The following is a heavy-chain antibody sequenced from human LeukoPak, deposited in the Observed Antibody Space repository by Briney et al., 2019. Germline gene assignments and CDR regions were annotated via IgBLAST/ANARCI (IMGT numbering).Heavy chain of an antibody. Sequence: SRTLSLTCAISGDSVSSNSATWNRIRQSPSRGLEWLGRTYYASKWYNDYAVSVKSRIAINPVTSKNQFSLQLNSVTPEDTAVYYCARKIVGAVYMDVWGKGTTVTVSS. CDR2: TYYASKWYN. D-gene: IGHD1-26*01. CDR1: GDSVSSNSAT. CDR3: ARKIVGAVYMDV. J-gene: IGHJ6*03. V-gene: IGHV6-1*01.